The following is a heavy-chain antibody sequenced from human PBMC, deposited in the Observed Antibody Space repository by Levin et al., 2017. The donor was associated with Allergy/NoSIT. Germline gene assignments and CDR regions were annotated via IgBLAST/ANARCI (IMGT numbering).Heavy chain of an antibody. J-gene: IGHJ5*02. CDR3: ARDIVVVVAATTKSPGGFDP. V-gene: IGHV1-46*01. D-gene: IGHD2-15*01. Sequence: ASVKVSCKASGYTFTSYYMHWVRQAPGQGLEWMGIINPSGGSTSYAQKFQGRVTMTRDTSTSTVYMELSSLRSEDTAVYYCARDIVVVVAATTKSPGGFDPWGQGTLVTVSS. CDR2: INPSGGST. CDR1: GYTFTSYY.